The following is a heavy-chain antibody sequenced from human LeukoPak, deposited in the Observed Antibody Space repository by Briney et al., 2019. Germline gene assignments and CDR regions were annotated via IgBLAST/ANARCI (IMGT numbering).Heavy chain of an antibody. CDR3: ARASYYYDTTGLGAVDI. J-gene: IGHJ3*02. D-gene: IGHD3-22*01. V-gene: IGHV3-9*01. CDR2: IHWNSNNI. CDR1: GFIFNDYA. Sequence: GRSLRLSCAASGFIFNDYAMYWVRQAPGKGVEWVSGIHWNSNNIGYADSVNGRFTISSDDATNSLFLQMNSLRPEDTALYYCARASYYYDTTGLGAVDIWGQGTMVTVSS.